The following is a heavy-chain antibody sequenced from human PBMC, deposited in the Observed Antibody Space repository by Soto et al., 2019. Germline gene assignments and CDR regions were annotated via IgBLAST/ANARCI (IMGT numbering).Heavy chain of an antibody. CDR2: IYYSGST. CDR1: GGSISSGDYY. V-gene: IGHV4-30-4*01. Sequence: SETLSLTCTVSGGSISSGDYYWSWIRQPPGKGLEWIGYIYYSGSTYYNPSLKSRVTISVDTSKNQFSLKLSSVTAADTAVYYCARGSNDFWSGYSYWFDPWGQGTLVTVSS. J-gene: IGHJ5*02. D-gene: IGHD3-3*01. CDR3: ARGSNDFWSGYSYWFDP.